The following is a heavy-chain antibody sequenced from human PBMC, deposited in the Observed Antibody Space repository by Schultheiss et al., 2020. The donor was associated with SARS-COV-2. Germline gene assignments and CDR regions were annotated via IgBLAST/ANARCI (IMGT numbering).Heavy chain of an antibody. CDR2: IFYSGST. D-gene: IGHD6-13*01. CDR3: ARLRRISAAGIKSWFDP. V-gene: IGHV4-4*02. J-gene: IGHJ5*02. CDR1: GGSISSSNW. Sequence: SETLSLTCAVSGGSISSSNWWSWVRQPPGKGLEWIGYIFYSGSTHYNPSLKSRVTISVDTSKNQFSLTLNSVTAADTAVYFCARLRRISAAGIKSWFDPWGQGMLVTVAS.